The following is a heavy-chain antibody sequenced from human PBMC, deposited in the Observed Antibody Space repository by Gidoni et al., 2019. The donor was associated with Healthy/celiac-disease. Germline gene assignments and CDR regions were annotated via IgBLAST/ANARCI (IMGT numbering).Heavy chain of an antibody. CDR1: GFACSSDG. V-gene: IGHV3-33*08. CDR3: AIDRGYSDSSGLKGGFDY. Sequence: QVQRVEAGGGGVQPGRSLRRSGAASGFACSSDGRHGVRQAPGKGLEGVAVILYDGSTTYYAASVTGRFTISRDNSKNPLYLQINSLSAEDTAVYYCAIDRGYSDSSGLKGGFDYWGQGTLVTVSS. J-gene: IGHJ4*02. D-gene: IGHD3-22*01. CDR2: ILYDGSTT.